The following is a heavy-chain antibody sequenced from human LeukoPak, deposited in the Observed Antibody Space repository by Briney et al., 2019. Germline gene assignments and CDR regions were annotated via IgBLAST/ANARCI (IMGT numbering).Heavy chain of an antibody. CDR2: IYYSGST. CDR1: GGSISSYY. J-gene: IGHJ6*03. CDR3: ARVVREWQKNYYYYYMDV. D-gene: IGHD3-3*01. Sequence: PSETLSLTCTVSGGSISSYYWSWIRQPPGKGLERLGYIYYSGSTNYNPSLKSRVTISVDTSKNQFSLKLSSVTAADTAVYYCARVVREWQKNYYYYYMDVWGKGTTVTISS. V-gene: IGHV4-59*01.